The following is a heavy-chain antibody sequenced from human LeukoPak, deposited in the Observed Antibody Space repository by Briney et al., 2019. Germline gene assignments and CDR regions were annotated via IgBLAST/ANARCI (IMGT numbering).Heavy chain of an antibody. Sequence: PGGSLRLSCAASGFTFSTYWMSWVRQAPGKGLERVAHIKHDGTEKYYVDSVKGRFTISRDNAKNSLYLQMNTLRAEDTAVYYCVGDPGDYWGQGTLVTVSS. J-gene: IGHJ4*02. V-gene: IGHV3-7*01. CDR2: IKHDGTEK. CDR1: GFTFSTYW. CDR3: VGDPGDY.